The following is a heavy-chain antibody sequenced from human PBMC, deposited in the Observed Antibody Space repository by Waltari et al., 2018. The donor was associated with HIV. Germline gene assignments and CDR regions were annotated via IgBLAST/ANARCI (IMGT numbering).Heavy chain of an antibody. V-gene: IGHV4-39*01. CDR1: GGSMSSRSHD. J-gene: IGHJ6*02. CDR3: TRIKGTIYSSYFGMDV. D-gene: IGHD3-10*01. CDR2: ISYSENT. Sequence: QLQLQESGPGLVKPSETLSLTCTVSGGSMSSRSHDSRGWIRQPPGKGLEWIGSISYSENTYYNPSLKGRVTLSIDTSENQFSLRLNSVTATDTAVYYCTRIKGTIYSSYFGMDVWGQGTTVIVSS.